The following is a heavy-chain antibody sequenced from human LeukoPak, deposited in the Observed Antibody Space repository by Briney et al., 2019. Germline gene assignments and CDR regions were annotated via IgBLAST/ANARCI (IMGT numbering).Heavy chain of an antibody. V-gene: IGHV5-10-1*01. D-gene: IGHD3-10*01. CDR2: IDPSDSDT. CDR3: ARTVLYYGMDV. Sequence: GESLKISCKGSGYSISSHWISWVRQMPGKGLEWMGRIDPSDSDTNYSPSFQGHVTISADKSKSTVYLQWSSLKASDTAMYYCARTVLYYGMDVWGQGSTVTVSS. J-gene: IGHJ6*02. CDR1: GYSISSHW.